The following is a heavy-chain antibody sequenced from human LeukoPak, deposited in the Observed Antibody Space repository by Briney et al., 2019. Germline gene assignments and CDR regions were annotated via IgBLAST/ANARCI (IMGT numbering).Heavy chain of an antibody. V-gene: IGHV4-39*07. CDR1: GGSISRYY. J-gene: IGHJ4*02. CDR2: IYYSGST. D-gene: IGHD3-16*01. CDR3: ARDLTYDFDY. Sequence: DPSETLSLTCTVSGGSISRYYWSWIRQPPGKGLEWIGSIYYSGSTYYNPSLKSRVTISVDTSKNQFSLKLSSVTAADTAVYYCARDLTYDFDYWGQGTLVTVSS.